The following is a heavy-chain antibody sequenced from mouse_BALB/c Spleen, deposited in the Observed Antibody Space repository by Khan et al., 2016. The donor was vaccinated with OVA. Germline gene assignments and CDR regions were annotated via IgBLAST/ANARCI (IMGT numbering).Heavy chain of an antibody. V-gene: IGHV2-6-1*01. CDR3: ARQPYYHYNVMDY. J-gene: IGHJ4*01. D-gene: IGHD2-4*01. CDR2: MWSDGST. Sequence: VQLQESGPGLVAPSQSLSITCTISGFPLTNYGIHWVRQPPGKGLEWLVLMWSDGSTTYNSALKSRLTISKDNSKSQVFLKMNSLQTDDTAMYFCARQPYYHYNVMDYWGQGTSVTVSS. CDR1: GFPLTNYG.